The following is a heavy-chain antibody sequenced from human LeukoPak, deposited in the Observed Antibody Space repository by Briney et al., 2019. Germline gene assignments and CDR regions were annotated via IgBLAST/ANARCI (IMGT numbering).Heavy chain of an antibody. Sequence: PGGSLRLSCAASGFTFSSYAMSWVRQAPGKGLEWVSAISGSGGSTYYADSVKGRFTISRDNSKNTLYLQMNSLRAEDTAVYYCAKGFSHYDILTGYSYWGRGTLATVSS. CDR1: GFTFSSYA. V-gene: IGHV3-23*01. D-gene: IGHD3-9*01. CDR3: AKGFSHYDILTGYSY. CDR2: ISGSGGST. J-gene: IGHJ4*02.